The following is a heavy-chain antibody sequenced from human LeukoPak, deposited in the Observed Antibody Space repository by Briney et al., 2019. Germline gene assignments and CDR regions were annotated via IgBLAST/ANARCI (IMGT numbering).Heavy chain of an antibody. CDR2: IRNKANSYTT. J-gene: IGHJ4*02. D-gene: IGHD1-26*01. V-gene: IGHV3-72*01. CDR3: ARVARPLPDY. CDR1: GFTFSDHY. Sequence: PGGSLRLSCAASGFTFSDHYMDWVRQAPGKGLEWVGRIRNKANSYTTEYAASVKGRFTISRDDSKNSLYLQMNSLKTEDTALYYCARVARPLPDYWGQGTLVTVSS.